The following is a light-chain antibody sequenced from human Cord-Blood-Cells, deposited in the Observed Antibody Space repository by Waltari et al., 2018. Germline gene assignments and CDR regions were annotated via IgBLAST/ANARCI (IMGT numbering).Light chain of an antibody. Sequence: DIVMTQSPDSLAVSLGERATINCMSSQSVLYSSNNKNYLAWYQQKPGQPPTLLIYWASTRESGVPDRFRGSGSGTDFTLTISSLQAEDVAVYYCQQYYSTPLTFGGGTKVEIK. J-gene: IGKJ4*01. CDR2: WAS. CDR3: QQYYSTPLT. V-gene: IGKV4-1*01. CDR1: QSVLYSSNNKNY.